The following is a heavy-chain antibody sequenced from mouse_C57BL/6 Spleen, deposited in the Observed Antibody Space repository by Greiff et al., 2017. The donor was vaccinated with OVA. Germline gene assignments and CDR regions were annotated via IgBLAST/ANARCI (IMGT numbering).Heavy chain of an antibody. CDR2: IRNKANGYTT. CDR1: GFTFTDYY. J-gene: IGHJ2*01. Sequence: EVQGVESGGGLVQPGGSLSLSCAASGFTFTDYYMSWVRQPPGKALEWLGFIRNKANGYTTEYSASVKGRFTISRDNSQSILYLQMNALRAEDSATYYCARAYYGSSYLDYWGKGTTLTVSS. CDR3: ARAYYGSSYLDY. V-gene: IGHV7-3*01. D-gene: IGHD1-1*01.